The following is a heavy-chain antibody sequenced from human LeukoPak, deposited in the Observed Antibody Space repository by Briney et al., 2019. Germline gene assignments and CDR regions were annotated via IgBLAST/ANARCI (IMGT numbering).Heavy chain of an antibody. D-gene: IGHD2-15*01. CDR2: IYYSGST. CDR1: GGSISSGGYY. V-gene: IGHV4-61*08. Sequence: SETLSLTCTVSGGSISSGGYYWSWIRQPPGKGLEWIGYIYYSGSTNYNPSLKSRVTISVDTSKNQFSLKLSSVTAADTAVYYCARETLYCSGGSCYDYFDYWGQGTLVTVSS. CDR3: ARETLYCSGGSCYDYFDY. J-gene: IGHJ4*02.